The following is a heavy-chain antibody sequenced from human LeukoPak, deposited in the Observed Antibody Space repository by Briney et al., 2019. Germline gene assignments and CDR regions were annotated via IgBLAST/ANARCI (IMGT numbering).Heavy chain of an antibody. CDR3: ATGRFGELLADY. CDR2: INPSGRST. V-gene: IGHV1-46*01. D-gene: IGHD3-10*01. CDR1: GYTFTSYY. Sequence: GASVKVSCKASGYTFTSYYMHWVRQAPGQGLEWMGIINPSGRSTSYAQKFQGRVTMTRDTSTSTVYMELSSLRSEDTAVYYCATGRFGELLADYWGQGTLVTVSS. J-gene: IGHJ4*02.